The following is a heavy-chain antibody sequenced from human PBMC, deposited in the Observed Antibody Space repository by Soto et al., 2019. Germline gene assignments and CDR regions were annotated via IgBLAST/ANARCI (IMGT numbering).Heavy chain of an antibody. CDR2: IIPIFGTA. V-gene: IGHV1-69*01. CDR3: ARVVDCIGVSCYFCFDY. J-gene: IGHJ4*02. Sequence: QVQLVQSGAEVKKPGSSVKVSCKASGGTFSSYAISWVRQAPGQGLEWMGGIIPIFGTANYAQKFQGRVTITADDSTSTAYMVLISLSAEDSAVYSFARVVDCIGVSCYFCFDYCGQGTLGTVSA. D-gene: IGHD2-15*01. CDR1: GGTFSSYA.